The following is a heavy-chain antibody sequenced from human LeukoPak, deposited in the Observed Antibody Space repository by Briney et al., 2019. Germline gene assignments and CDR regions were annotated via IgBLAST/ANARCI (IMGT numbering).Heavy chain of an antibody. V-gene: IGHV3-9*01. CDR3: AKGRDKYQLLSKNWFDP. D-gene: IGHD2-2*01. J-gene: IGHJ5*02. Sequence: GGSLGLSCAASGFTFDDYAMHWVRQAPGKGLEWVSGISWNSGSIGYADSVKGRFTISRDNAKNSLYLQMNSLRAEDTALYYCAKGRDKYQLLSKNWFDPWGQGTLVTVSS. CDR2: ISWNSGSI. CDR1: GFTFDDYA.